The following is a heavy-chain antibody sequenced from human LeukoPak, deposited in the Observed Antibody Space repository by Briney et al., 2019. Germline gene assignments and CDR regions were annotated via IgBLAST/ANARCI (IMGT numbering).Heavy chain of an antibody. V-gene: IGHV5-10-1*01. D-gene: IGHD5-18*01. J-gene: IGHJ4*02. CDR2: IDPSDSYT. CDR3: AMGYSYDDY. CDR1: GYSFTSYW. Sequence: GESLKISCKGSGYSFTSYWIRWVRQMPGKGLEWMGRIDPSDSYTNYSPSFQGHVTISADKSISTACLQWSSLKASDTAMYYCAMGYSYDDYWGQGTLVTVSS.